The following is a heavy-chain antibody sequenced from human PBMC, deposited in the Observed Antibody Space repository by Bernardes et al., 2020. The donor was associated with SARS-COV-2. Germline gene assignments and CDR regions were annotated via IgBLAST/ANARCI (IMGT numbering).Heavy chain of an antibody. J-gene: IGHJ4*02. D-gene: IGHD3-22*01. V-gene: IGHV3-9*01. CDR2: ISWNSGSI. Sequence: GGSLRLSCAASGFTFDDYAMHWVRQAPGKGLEWVSGISWNSGSIGYADSVKGRFTISRDNAKNSLYLQMNSLRAEDTALYYCAKVDAADSSGYSLWGQGTLVTVSS. CDR1: GFTFDDYA. CDR3: AKVDAADSSGYSL.